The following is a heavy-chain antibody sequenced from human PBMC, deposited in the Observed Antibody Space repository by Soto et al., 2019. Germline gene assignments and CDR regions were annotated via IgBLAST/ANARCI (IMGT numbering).Heavy chain of an antibody. CDR2: IYDSGST. D-gene: IGHD3-10*01. Sequence: QVQLQESGPGLVKPSETLSLTCTVSGGSISSYYWSWIRQPPGKGLEWIGYIYDSGSTNYNPSLKSRVTISVDTSKNQISLNLSSVTAADTAVYYCAREAPSGSYDYYYGMDVWGQGTTVTVSS. J-gene: IGHJ6*02. CDR1: GGSISSYY. V-gene: IGHV4-59*01. CDR3: AREAPSGSYDYYYGMDV.